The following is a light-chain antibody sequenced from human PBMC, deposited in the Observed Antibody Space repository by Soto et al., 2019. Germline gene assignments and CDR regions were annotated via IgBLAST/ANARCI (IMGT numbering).Light chain of an antibody. CDR2: DAS. CDR1: QSVSSY. J-gene: IGKJ5*01. Sequence: EIVLTQSPATLSLSPGERATLSCRASQSVSSYLAWYQQKPGQAPRLLIYDASNRATGIPARFSGSGSGTDFTLTISRLEPEDFAVYYCQQYGSSPSITFGQGTRLEI. CDR3: QQYGSSPSIT. V-gene: IGKV3-20*01.